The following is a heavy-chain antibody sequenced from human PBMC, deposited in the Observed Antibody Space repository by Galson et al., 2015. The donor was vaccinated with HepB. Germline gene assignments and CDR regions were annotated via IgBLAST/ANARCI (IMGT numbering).Heavy chain of an antibody. Sequence: SLRLSCAASRFSFSTYAMSWVRQAPGKGLEWVSDISSTGGKTYYAEPLRGRLTISRDNTENTLYLQMYGLRAEDTALYFCAKGYTSDWTRDVGDAFEIWGQGAMVTVSS. CDR2: ISSTGGKT. D-gene: IGHD6-25*01. CDR1: RFSFSTYA. CDR3: AKGYTSDWTRDVGDAFEI. V-gene: IGHV3-23*01. J-gene: IGHJ3*02.